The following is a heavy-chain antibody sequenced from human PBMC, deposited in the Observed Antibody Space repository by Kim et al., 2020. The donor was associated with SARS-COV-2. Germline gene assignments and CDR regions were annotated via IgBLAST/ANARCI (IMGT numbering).Heavy chain of an antibody. J-gene: IGHJ5*02. CDR1: GFTFTDYY. V-gene: IGHV3-11*01. Sequence: GGSLRLSCAASGFTFTDYYLAWIRQAPGKGLEWVSYVSMTGSTFYAESLKGRFTISRDIATNSLDLQLNSPRVDDTAVYFCARGGIRSYGYPWFDHWGQG. D-gene: IGHD5-18*01. CDR3: ARGGIRSYGYPWFDH. CDR2: VSMTGST.